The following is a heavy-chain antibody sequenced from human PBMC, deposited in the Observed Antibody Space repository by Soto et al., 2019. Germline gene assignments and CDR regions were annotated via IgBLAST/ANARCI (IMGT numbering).Heavy chain of an antibody. CDR2: ISYDGSNK. V-gene: IGHV3-30-3*01. CDR1: GFTFSSYA. CDR3: ATLAGSSNTNITMIVVVIKPERDAFGI. D-gene: IGHD3-22*01. J-gene: IGHJ3*02. Sequence: PGGSLRLSCAASGFTFSSYAMHWVRQAPGKGLEWVAVISYDGSNKYYADSVKGRFTISRDNSKNTLYLQMNSLRAEDTAVYYCATLAGSSNTNITMIVVVIKPERDAFGIWGQGTMVTVSS.